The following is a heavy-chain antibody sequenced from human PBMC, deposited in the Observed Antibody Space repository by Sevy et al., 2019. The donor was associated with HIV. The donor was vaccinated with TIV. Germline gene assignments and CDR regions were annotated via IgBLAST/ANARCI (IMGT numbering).Heavy chain of an antibody. D-gene: IGHD6-13*01. Sequence: ASVKVSCKASGYTFTGYYMHWVRQAPGQGLEWMGWINPNSGGTNYAQKFQGRVTMTRDTSISTAYMELSRLRSDDTAVYYCVNHIAAAGTPYYYGMDVWGQGTTVTVSS. V-gene: IGHV1-2*02. CDR3: VNHIAAAGTPYYYGMDV. J-gene: IGHJ6*02. CDR1: GYTFTGYY. CDR2: INPNSGGT.